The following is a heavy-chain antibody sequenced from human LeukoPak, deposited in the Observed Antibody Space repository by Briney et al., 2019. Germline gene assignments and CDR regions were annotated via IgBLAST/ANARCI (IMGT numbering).Heavy chain of an antibody. CDR2: INHSGST. V-gene: IGHV4-34*01. CDR3: ARVPGAYCSGGSCYGNWFDP. J-gene: IGHJ5*02. Sequence: PSETLSLTCAVYGGSFSGHYWSWIRQPPGKGLEWIGEINHSGSTNYNPSLKSRVTISVDTSKNQFSLKLSSVTAADTAVYYCARVPGAYCSGGSCYGNWFDPWGQGTLVTVSS. D-gene: IGHD2-15*01. CDR1: GGSFSGHY.